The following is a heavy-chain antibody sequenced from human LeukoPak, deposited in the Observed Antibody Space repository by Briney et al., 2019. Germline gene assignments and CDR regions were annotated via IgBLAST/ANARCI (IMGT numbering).Heavy chain of an antibody. CDR2: INHSGST. V-gene: IGHV4-34*01. J-gene: IGHJ4*02. CDR3: ARSGIGATEIDY. D-gene: IGHD6-13*01. CDR1: GGSISGYY. Sequence: SETLSLTCAVYGGSISGYYWSWIRQPPGKGLEWIGEINHSGSTNYSPTLKSRVTISVDTSKNQFSLELRSVTAADTAVYYCARSGIGATEIDYWGQGTLVTVSS.